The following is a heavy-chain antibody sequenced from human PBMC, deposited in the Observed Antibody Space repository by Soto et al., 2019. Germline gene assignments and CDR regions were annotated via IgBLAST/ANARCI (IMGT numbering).Heavy chain of an antibody. Sequence: PGGSLRLSCAASGFTFSSYGMHWVRQAPGKGLEWVAVIWYDGSNKYYADSVKGRFTISRDNSKNTLYLQMNSLRAEDTAVYYCARDLAIAVAANLADYWGQGTLVTVSS. CDR3: ARDLAIAVAANLADY. CDR1: GFTFSSYG. J-gene: IGHJ4*02. CDR2: IWYDGSNK. V-gene: IGHV3-33*01. D-gene: IGHD6-19*01.